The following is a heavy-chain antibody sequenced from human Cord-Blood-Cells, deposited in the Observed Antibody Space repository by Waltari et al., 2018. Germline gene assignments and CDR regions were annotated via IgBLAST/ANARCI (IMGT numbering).Heavy chain of an antibody. Sequence: EVQLVESGGGLVQPGRSLRLSCTASGFTFGDYAMSWVRQAPGKGREWVGFIRSKAYGGTTEYAASVKGRFTISRDDSKSIAYLQMNSLKTEDTAVYYCTRDGDYAGGFDCWGQGTLVTVSS. D-gene: IGHD4-17*01. CDR1: GFTFGDYA. CDR2: IRSKAYGGTT. J-gene: IGHJ4*02. CDR3: TRDGDYAGGFDC. V-gene: IGHV3-49*04.